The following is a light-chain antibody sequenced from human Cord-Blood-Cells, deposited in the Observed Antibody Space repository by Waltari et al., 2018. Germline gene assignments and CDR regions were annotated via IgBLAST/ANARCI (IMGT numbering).Light chain of an antibody. CDR3: SSYTSSSIFYV. Sequence: QSALTQPASVSGSPGQSITISCTGTSSDVGGSNYVSWYQQHPGKATKRMIYDVSNRPSGVSYRFSGSKSGNTASLTISGLQAEDEADYYCSSYTSSSIFYVFGTGTKVTVL. CDR1: SSDVGGSNY. J-gene: IGLJ1*01. V-gene: IGLV2-14*01. CDR2: DVS.